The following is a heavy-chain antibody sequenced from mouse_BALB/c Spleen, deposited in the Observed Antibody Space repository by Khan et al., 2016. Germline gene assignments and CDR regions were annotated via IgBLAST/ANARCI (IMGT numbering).Heavy chain of an antibody. Sequence: VQLLESGPGLVAPSQSLSITCTVSGFSLTTYGIHWVRQPPGKGLKWLGVIWAGGSTNYNSALMSRLSISKDNSKSQVFLKMNSLQTDDTAMYXCVRVQCDNYDYFYYWGQGTTLAVSS. V-gene: IGHV2-9*02. J-gene: IGHJ2*01. D-gene: IGHD2-10*02. CDR3: VRVQCDNYDYFYY. CDR1: GFSLTTYG. CDR2: IWAGGST.